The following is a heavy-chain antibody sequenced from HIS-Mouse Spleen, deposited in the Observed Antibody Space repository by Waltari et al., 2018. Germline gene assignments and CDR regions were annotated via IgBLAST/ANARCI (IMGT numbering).Heavy chain of an antibody. Sequence: QLQLQESGPGLVKPSETLSLPCTVSAGSISSSSYYGGWIRQPPGKGLEWIGSIYYSGSTYYNPSLKSRVTISVDTSKNQFSLKLSSVTAADTAVYYCAREIPYSSSWYDWYFDLWGRGTLVTVSS. D-gene: IGHD6-13*01. CDR1: AGSISSSSYY. J-gene: IGHJ2*01. V-gene: IGHV4-39*07. CDR3: AREIPYSSSWYDWYFDL. CDR2: IYYSGST.